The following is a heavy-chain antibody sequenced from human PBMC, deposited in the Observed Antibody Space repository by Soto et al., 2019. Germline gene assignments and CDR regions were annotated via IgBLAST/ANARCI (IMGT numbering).Heavy chain of an antibody. CDR3: ERDQRVRFHYYGMDV. J-gene: IGHJ6*02. CDR2: ISAYNGNT. CDR1: GYTFTSYG. Sequence: GASVKVSCKASGYTFTSYGISWVRQAPGQGLEWMGWISAYNGNTNYAQKLQGRVTMTTDTSTSTAYMELRSLRSDDTAVYYCERDQRVRFHYYGMDVWGQGTTVTVSS. D-gene: IGHD3-3*01. V-gene: IGHV1-18*01.